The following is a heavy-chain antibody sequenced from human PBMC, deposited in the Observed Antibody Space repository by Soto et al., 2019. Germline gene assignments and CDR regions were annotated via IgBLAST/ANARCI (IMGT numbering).Heavy chain of an antibody. CDR3: ARDRNDFWSGSSDMDV. CDR1: GFTFSSYW. CDR2: IKQDGSEK. J-gene: IGHJ6*03. Sequence: PGGSLILSCAASGFTFSSYWMSWVRQAPGKGLEWVANIKQDGSEKYYVDSVKGRFTISRDNAKNSLYLQMNSLRAEDTAVYYCARDRNDFWSGSSDMDVWGKGTTVTVSS. V-gene: IGHV3-7*01. D-gene: IGHD3-3*01.